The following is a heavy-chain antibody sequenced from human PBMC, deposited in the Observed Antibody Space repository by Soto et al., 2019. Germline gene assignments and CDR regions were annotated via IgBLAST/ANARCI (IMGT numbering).Heavy chain of an antibody. CDR2: ISGSGGST. D-gene: IGHD3-10*01. CDR3: AKGLRRLLRTQYYYGLDV. J-gene: IGHJ6*02. V-gene: IGHV3-23*01. Sequence: PGGSLRLSCAASVFTFSPYAMSWVRQAPGKGLEWVSSISGSGGSTHYADSVKGRFTVSRDNSKRALSLQMSSLREEDTATYYCAKGLRRLLRTQYYYGLDVWGRGTTVTVSS. CDR1: VFTFSPYA.